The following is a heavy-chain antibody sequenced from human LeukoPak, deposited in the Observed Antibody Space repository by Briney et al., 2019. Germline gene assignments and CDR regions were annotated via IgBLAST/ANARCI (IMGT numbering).Heavy chain of an antibody. Sequence: ASVKVSCKASGYTFTGYYMHWVRQAPGQGLEWMGWISAYNGNTNYAQKLQGRVTMTTDTSTSTAYMELRSLRSDDTAVYYCARATGFGSGIAGARGAPKYYFDYWGQGTLVTVSS. CDR3: ARATGFGSGIAGARGAPKYYFDY. CDR2: ISAYNGNT. D-gene: IGHD6-13*01. J-gene: IGHJ4*02. CDR1: GYTFTGYY. V-gene: IGHV1-18*04.